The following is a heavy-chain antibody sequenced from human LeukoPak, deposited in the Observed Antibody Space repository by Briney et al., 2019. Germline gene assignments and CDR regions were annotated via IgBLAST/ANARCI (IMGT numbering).Heavy chain of an antibody. D-gene: IGHD1-7*01. Sequence: PGGSLRLSCASSGFTFSSYSMNWVRQAPGKGLEWVSSISSSSSYIYYADSVKGRFTISRDNAKNSLYLQMNSLRAEDTAVYYCARDINWNYDYWGQGTLVTVSS. CDR1: GFTFSSYS. CDR2: ISSSSSYI. CDR3: ARDINWNYDY. V-gene: IGHV3-21*01. J-gene: IGHJ4*02.